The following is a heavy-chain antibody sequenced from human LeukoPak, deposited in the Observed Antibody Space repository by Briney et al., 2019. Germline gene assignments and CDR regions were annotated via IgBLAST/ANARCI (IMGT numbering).Heavy chain of an antibody. V-gene: IGHV1-24*01. CDR2: FDPEDGET. CDR3: ARQGFRSIDY. CDR1: GYTLTELS. J-gene: IGHJ4*02. D-gene: IGHD3-10*01. Sequence: AASVKVSCKVSGYTLTELSMHWVRQAPGKGLEWMGGFDPEDGETIYAQKFQGRVTMTEDTSTDTAYMELRSLRSDDTAVYYCARQGFRSIDYWGQGTLVTVSS.